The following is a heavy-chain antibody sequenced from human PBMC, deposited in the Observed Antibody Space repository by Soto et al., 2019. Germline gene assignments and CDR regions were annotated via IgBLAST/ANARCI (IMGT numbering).Heavy chain of an antibody. CDR1: GGSVRRGNYY. Sequence: QVQLQESGPGLVKPSQTLSLTCTVSGGSVRRGNYYWSWIRQFPGKGLEWIGYISYSGRTHYNPSLLSRITILVGTSKNQFFLELRSVTAADTALYYCARADYATGSYYPDYWGQGTLVTVSS. J-gene: IGHJ4*02. D-gene: IGHD3-10*01. CDR3: ARADYATGSYYPDY. CDR2: ISYSGRT. V-gene: IGHV4-31*03.